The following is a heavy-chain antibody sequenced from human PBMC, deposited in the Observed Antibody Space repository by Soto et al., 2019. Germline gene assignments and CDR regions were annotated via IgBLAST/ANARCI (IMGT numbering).Heavy chain of an antibody. CDR2: ISGSGGST. D-gene: IGHD1-26*01. J-gene: IGHJ4*02. Sequence: GGSLRLSCAASGFTFSSYAMSWVRQAPGKGLEWVSAISGSGGSTYYADSVKGRFTISRDNSKNTLYLQMNSLRAEDTAVYYCAKDLYKQELHEGTFDYWGQGTLVTVSS. CDR1: GFTFSSYA. CDR3: AKDLYKQELHEGTFDY. V-gene: IGHV3-23*01.